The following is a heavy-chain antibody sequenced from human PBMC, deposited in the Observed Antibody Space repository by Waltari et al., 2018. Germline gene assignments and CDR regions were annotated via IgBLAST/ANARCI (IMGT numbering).Heavy chain of an antibody. J-gene: IGHJ5*02. CDR1: GGSISGFS. Sequence: QVQLQESGPSLLKPSETLSLICPVSGGSISGFSWSWVRQPPGKAMDWNGYINYTGGTNCNPSTKSLVTRSVDTSKNQFSLKLSSVTAADTAFYYFARGGGGDWEWFDPWGQGTLVTVSS. CDR3: ARGGGGDWEWFDP. CDR2: INYTGGT. V-gene: IGHV4-59*01. D-gene: IGHD2-21*02.